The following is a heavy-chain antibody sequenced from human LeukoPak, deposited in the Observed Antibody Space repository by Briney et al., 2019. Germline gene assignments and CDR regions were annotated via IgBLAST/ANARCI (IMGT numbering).Heavy chain of an antibody. D-gene: IGHD3-3*01. CDR2: ISSSSSDI. J-gene: IGHJ4*02. CDR1: GFTFSTHS. CDR3: ARVPGGLEWADFDY. V-gene: IGHV3-21*01. Sequence: KPGGSLRLSCAASGFTFSTHSMNWVRQAPGKGLEWVSCISSSSSDIYYADSVKGRFTISRDNAKNSLYLQMSSQRAEDKAVYYCARVPGGLEWADFDYWGQGTLVTVSS.